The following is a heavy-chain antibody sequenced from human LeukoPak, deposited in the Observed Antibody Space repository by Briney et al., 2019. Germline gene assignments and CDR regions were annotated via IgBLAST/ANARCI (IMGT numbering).Heavy chain of an antibody. V-gene: IGHV4-59*01. CDR2: IYYSGST. J-gene: IGHJ4*02. D-gene: IGHD3-10*01. CDR3: ARVPYYGSGSYYNQQYFFDY. Sequence: SETLSLTCTVSGGSLSSYYWSWIRQPPGKGLEWIGYIYYSGSTNYNPSLKSRVTISVDTSKNQFSLKLSFVAAADTAVYFCARVPYYGSGSYYNQQYFFDYWGQGTLVTVSS. CDR1: GGSLSSYY.